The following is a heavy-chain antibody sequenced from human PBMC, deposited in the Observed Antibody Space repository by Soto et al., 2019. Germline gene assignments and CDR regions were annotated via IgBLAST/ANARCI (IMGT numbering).Heavy chain of an antibody. Sequence: EVQLVESGGGLVQPGTSLRLSCAASGFTLDDYAMHWGRQAPGKGLEWVSGMYWNSNWIDYADSVKGRFTISRDNAKKSLYLQMNGLRPEDTALSYCTKDISPGGLDYWGQGTLVIVSS. J-gene: IGHJ4*02. CDR1: GFTLDDYA. CDR3: TKDISPGGLDY. D-gene: IGHD3-16*01. CDR2: MYWNSNWI. V-gene: IGHV3-9*01.